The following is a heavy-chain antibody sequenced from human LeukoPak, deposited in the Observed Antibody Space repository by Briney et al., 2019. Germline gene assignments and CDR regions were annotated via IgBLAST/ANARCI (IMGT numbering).Heavy chain of an antibody. V-gene: IGHV1-18*01. D-gene: IGHD5-12*01. CDR2: ISGYNGNT. J-gene: IGHJ4*02. CDR3: ARDCGYQCLFDY. CDR1: GYTFTNYG. Sequence: ATLKLSCKASGYTFTNYGISWVRQAPGQGLEWMGWISGYNGNTNYAQKSQGRVTMTTDTSTNAAHMELRSLRSDDTAVYYCARDCGYQCLFDYWGQGTLVTVSS.